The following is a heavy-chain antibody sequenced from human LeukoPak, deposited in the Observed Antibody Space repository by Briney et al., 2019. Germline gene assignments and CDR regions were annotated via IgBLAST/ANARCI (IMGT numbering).Heavy chain of an antibody. V-gene: IGHV3-7*01. CDR3: ARDRGYYDSSGYRY. J-gene: IGHJ4*02. CDR2: IKQDGSEK. Sequence: PGGSLRLSCAASGFTFSSYWMSWVRQAPGKGLEWVANIKQDGSEKYYVDSVKGRFTISRDNAKNSLYLQMNSLRAEDTAVYYCARDRGYYDSSGYRYWGQGTLVTVSS. D-gene: IGHD3-22*01. CDR1: GFTFSSYW.